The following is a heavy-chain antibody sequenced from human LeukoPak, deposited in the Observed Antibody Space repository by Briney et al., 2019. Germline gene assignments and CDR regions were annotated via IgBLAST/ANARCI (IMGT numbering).Heavy chain of an antibody. V-gene: IGHV3-7*01. Sequence: PGGSLRLSCAASGFTFSNYWMSRVRQAPGKGLEWVANIKQDGSERYYVDSVKGRFSISRDNAKNTLYLQMNSLRAEDTAVYYCAREFGGGYWGQGTLVTVSS. J-gene: IGHJ4*02. CDR3: AREFGGGY. D-gene: IGHD3-3*01. CDR1: GFTFSNYW. CDR2: IKQDGSER.